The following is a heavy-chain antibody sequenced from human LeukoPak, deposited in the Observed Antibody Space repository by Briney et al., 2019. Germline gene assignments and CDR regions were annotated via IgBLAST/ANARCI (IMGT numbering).Heavy chain of an antibody. J-gene: IGHJ4*02. Sequence: GGSLRLSCAASGFTFSSYWMSWVRQAPGKGLEWVANMKQDGSEKYYVDSVKGRFTISRDNAKNSLYLQMNSLRAEDTAVYYCARDNYDSSGPYYFDYWGQGTLVTVSS. V-gene: IGHV3-7*01. CDR2: MKQDGSEK. CDR1: GFTFSSYW. D-gene: IGHD3-22*01. CDR3: ARDNYDSSGPYYFDY.